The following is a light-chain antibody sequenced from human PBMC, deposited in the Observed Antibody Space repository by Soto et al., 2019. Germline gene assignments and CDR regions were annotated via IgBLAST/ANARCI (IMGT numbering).Light chain of an antibody. CDR2: EGS. CDR3: CSYAGSRDVV. CDR1: SSDVGRYNL. V-gene: IGLV2-23*01. J-gene: IGLJ2*01. Sequence: QSVLAQPASVSGSPGQSITISCTGTSSDVGRYNLVSWYQQHPGKATKLMIYEGSKRPSGVSNRFSGSKSGNTASLTISGLQAEDEADYYCCSYAGSRDVVFGGGTKLAVL.